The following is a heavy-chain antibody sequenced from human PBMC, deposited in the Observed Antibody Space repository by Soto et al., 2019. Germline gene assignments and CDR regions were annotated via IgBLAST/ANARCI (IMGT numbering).Heavy chain of an antibody. D-gene: IGHD2-15*01. CDR1: GYTLTELS. J-gene: IGHJ1*01. CDR3: ATDFLKRDIVVVVAATPGKSFQH. V-gene: IGHV1-24*01. Sequence: ASVKVSCKVSGYTLTELSMHWVRQAPGKGLEWMGGFDPEDGETIYAQKFQGRVTMTEDTSTDTAYMELSSLRSEDTAVYYCATDFLKRDIVVVVAATPGKSFQHWGKGTLVTVSS. CDR2: FDPEDGET.